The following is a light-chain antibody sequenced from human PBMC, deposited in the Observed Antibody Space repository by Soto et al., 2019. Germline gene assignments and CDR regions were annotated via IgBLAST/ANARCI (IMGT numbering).Light chain of an antibody. CDR3: QQADSFPLS. CDR2: AAS. CDR1: QSIYKW. Sequence: DIQRTQSPSSVSASIGDRVTISCRASQSIYKWLVWYQQKPGKAPKLLIYAASSLQRGVPSRFSGSGYGTDFTLTISSLQPEYFATYYCQQADSFPLSFGVGTKVEI. J-gene: IGKJ4*01. V-gene: IGKV1-12*01.